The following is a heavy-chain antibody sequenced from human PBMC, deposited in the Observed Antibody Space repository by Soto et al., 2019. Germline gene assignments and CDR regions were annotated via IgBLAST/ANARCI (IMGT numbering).Heavy chain of an antibody. CDR3: PKAVWVLSPFGRSLDN. D-gene: IGHD3-3*01. CDR2: IWYDGSQK. Sequence: GGSLRLSGAVSGFNFSKFGMYWVRQAPGKGLEWVAVIWYDGSQKYYTDSVQGRFTISRDNSNNALYLQMNSLRAEDTAVYYCPKAVWVLSPFGRSLDNWDQGTLLSVSS. CDR1: GFNFSKFG. V-gene: IGHV3-33*06. J-gene: IGHJ4*01.